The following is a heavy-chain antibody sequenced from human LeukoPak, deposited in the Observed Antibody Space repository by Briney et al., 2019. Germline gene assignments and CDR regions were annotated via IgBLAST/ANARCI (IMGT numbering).Heavy chain of an antibody. CDR2: ISYDGSNK. CDR3: YVGATGPYYYGMDV. J-gene: IGHJ6*02. V-gene: IGHV3-30*03. Sequence: GPLRLSCAASGFTFSSYGMHWVRQAPGKGLEWVAVISYDGSNKYYADSVKGRFTISRDNSKNTLYLQMNSLRAEDTAVYYCYVGATGPYYYGMDVWGQGTTVTVSS. D-gene: IGHD1-26*01. CDR1: GFTFSSYG.